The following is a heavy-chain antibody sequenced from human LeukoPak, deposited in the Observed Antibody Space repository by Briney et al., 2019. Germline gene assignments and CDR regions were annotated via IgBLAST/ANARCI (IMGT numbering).Heavy chain of an antibody. Sequence: GASVTVSCKASGYTFTSYYMHWVRQAPGQGLEWMGIINPSGGSTSYAQKFQGRVTMTRDMSTSTVYMELSSLRSEDTAVYYCAIGDKITMVRGVIINPFDYWGQGTLVTVSS. CDR2: INPSGGST. J-gene: IGHJ4*02. CDR3: AIGDKITMVRGVIINPFDY. CDR1: GYTFTSYY. V-gene: IGHV1-46*01. D-gene: IGHD3-10*01.